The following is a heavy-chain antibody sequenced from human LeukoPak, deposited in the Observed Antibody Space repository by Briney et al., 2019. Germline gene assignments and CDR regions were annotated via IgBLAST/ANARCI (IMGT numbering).Heavy chain of an antibody. CDR2: IYYSGNT. D-gene: IGHD5-18*01. Sequence: SETLSLTCTVSGGSISSYYWNWIRQPPGKGLEWIGYIYYSGNTNYNPSLKSRVTISIDTSKSQFSLKLSSLTAADTAVYYCARVGYSYGNDYWGQGTLVTVSS. CDR3: ARVGYSYGNDY. J-gene: IGHJ4*02. V-gene: IGHV4-59*01. CDR1: GGSISSYY.